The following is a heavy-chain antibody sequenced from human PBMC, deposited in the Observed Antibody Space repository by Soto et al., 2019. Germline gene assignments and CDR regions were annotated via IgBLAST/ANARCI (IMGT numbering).Heavy chain of an antibody. J-gene: IGHJ6*02. D-gene: IGHD2-2*01. CDR1: GFTFSSYG. CDR3: AKNIHPYQLLYYYYGMDV. V-gene: IGHV3-30*18. CDR2: ISYDGSNK. Sequence: GGSLRLSCAASGFTFSSYGMHWVRQAPGKGLEWVAVISYDGSNKYYADSVKGRFTISRDNSKNTLYLQMNSLRAEDTAVYYCAKNIHPYQLLYYYYGMDVWGQGTTVTVSS.